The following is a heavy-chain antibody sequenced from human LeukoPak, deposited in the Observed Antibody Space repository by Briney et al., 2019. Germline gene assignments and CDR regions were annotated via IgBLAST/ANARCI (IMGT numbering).Heavy chain of an antibody. D-gene: IGHD6-13*01. CDR3: AKGGIIAAATFDY. CDR2: IHYGGSNK. V-gene: IGHV3-30*02. Sequence: PGGSLRLSCAASGFTFSDYGIHWVRQAPGKGLEWVAFIHYGGSNKNYADSVKGRFTISRDNSQNTLYLQMNSLRAEDTAVYYCAKGGIIAAATFDYWGPGTLVTVSS. CDR1: GFTFSDYG. J-gene: IGHJ4*02.